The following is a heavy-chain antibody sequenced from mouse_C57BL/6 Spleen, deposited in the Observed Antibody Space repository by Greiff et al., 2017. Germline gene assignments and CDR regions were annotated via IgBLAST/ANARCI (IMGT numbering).Heavy chain of an antibody. J-gene: IGHJ4*01. CDR3: TRDRSNYEAMDY. CDR1: GFTFSNYA. CDR2: ISSGGDYI. Sequence: EVKVVESGEGLVKPGGSLKLSCAASGFTFSNYAMSWVRQTPEKRLEWVAYISSGGDYIYYADTVKGRFTISRDNARNTLYLQMSSLKSEDTAMYYCTRDRSNYEAMDYWGQGTSVTVSS. D-gene: IGHD2-5*01. V-gene: IGHV5-9-1*02.